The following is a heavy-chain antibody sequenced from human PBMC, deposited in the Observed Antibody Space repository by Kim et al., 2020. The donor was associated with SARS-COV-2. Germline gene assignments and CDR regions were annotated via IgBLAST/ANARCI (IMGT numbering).Heavy chain of an antibody. CDR2: IYYSGST. CDR3: ARVRAVVEQQGGVDYYGMDV. D-gene: IGHD6-13*01. V-gene: IGHV4-59*13. CDR1: GGSISSYY. Sequence: SETLSLTCTVSGGSISSYYWSWIRQPPGKGLEWIGYIYYSGSTNYNPSLKSRVTISVDTSKNQFSLKLSSVTAADTAVYYCARVRAVVEQQGGVDYYGMDVWGQGTTVTVSS. J-gene: IGHJ6*02.